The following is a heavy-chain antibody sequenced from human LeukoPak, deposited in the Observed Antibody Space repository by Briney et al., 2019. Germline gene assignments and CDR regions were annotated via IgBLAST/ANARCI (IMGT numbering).Heavy chain of an antibody. CDR1: GYSISSGYY. J-gene: IGHJ4*02. Sequence: PSETLSLTCTVSGYSISSGYYWGWIWQPPGKGLEWIGSIHHSGSTYYNPALKSRVTISADTSKKQFSLNLRSVTAADTAVYYCARVQSYAYGFDYWGQGTLVTVSS. D-gene: IGHD2-2*01. CDR2: IHHSGST. CDR3: ARVQSYAYGFDY. V-gene: IGHV4-38-2*02.